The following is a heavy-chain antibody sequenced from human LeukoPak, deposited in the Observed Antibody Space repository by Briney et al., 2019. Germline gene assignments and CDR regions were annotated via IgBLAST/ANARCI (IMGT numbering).Heavy chain of an antibody. V-gene: IGHV3-21*01. CDR3: AKVFDILIGSFDY. CDR2: ISGSAISI. CDR1: GFTFNKFT. D-gene: IGHD3-9*01. J-gene: IGHJ4*02. Sequence: GGSLRLSCDTSGFTFNKFTMSWVRQAPGKGLEWVSSISGSAISIDYADSVKGRFTISRDNAKNSVHLQMNSPRAEDTAVYYCAKVFDILIGSFDYWGQGTLVTVSS.